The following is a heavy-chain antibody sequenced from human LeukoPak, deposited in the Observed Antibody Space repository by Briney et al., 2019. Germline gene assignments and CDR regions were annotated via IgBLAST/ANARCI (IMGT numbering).Heavy chain of an antibody. Sequence: SETLSLTCAVYGGSFRGYYWSWIRQPPGKGLEWMGEINHSGSTNYNPSLKSRVTISVDTSKNQFSLKLSSVTAADTAVYYCARGGSLILIAAAGTANWFDPWGQGTLVTVSS. V-gene: IGHV4-34*01. CDR3: ARGGSLILIAAAGTANWFDP. CDR1: GGSFRGYY. J-gene: IGHJ5*02. CDR2: INHSGST. D-gene: IGHD6-13*01.